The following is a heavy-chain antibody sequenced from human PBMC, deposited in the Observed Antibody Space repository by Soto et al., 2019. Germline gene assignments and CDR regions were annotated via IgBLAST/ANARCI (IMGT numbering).Heavy chain of an antibody. V-gene: IGHV1-3*01. CDR3: ARDLSGSSRFDY. CDR2: INAGNGNT. D-gene: IGHD1-26*01. Sequence: ASVKVSCKASGYTFTSYAMHWVRQAPGQRLEWMGWINAGNGNTKYSQKFQGRVTITRDTSASTAYMELSSLRSEDTAVYYCARDLSGSSRFDYWGQGTLVTVSS. CDR1: GYTFTSYA. J-gene: IGHJ4*02.